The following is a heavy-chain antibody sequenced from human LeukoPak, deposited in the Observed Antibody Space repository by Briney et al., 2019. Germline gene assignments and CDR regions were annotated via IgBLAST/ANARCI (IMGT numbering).Heavy chain of an antibody. D-gene: IGHD3-22*01. V-gene: IGHV3-23*01. Sequence: GGSLRLSCAASGFTFSNAWMSWVRQAPGKGLEWVSAISGSGGSTYYADSVKGRFTISRDNSKNTLYLQMNSLRAEDTAVYYCARDPTYYYDSSGYFYVGYFDYWGQGTLVTVSS. CDR3: ARDPTYYYDSSGYFYVGYFDY. CDR2: ISGSGGST. CDR1: GFTFSNAW. J-gene: IGHJ4*02.